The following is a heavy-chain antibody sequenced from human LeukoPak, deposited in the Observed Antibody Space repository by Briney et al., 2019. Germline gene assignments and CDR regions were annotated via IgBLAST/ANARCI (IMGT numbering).Heavy chain of an antibody. CDR1: GFTFSDYY. D-gene: IGHD3-9*01. V-gene: IGHV3-11*04. CDR2: ISSSGSTK. CDR3: ARDFLTGYFDY. J-gene: IGHJ4*02. Sequence: GSLRLSCAASGFTFSDYYMNWVRQAPGKGLEWVSYISSSGSTKYYADSVKGRFTISRDNVKNSLFLQMNSLSDEDTAVYYCARDFLTGYFDYWGQGTLVTVSS.